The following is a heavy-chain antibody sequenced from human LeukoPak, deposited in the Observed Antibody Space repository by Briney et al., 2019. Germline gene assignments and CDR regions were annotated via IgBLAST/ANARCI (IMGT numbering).Heavy chain of an antibody. CDR2: ISSDGNNK. CDR3: AKAAYCTSTSCHFSGYAQRPLDS. D-gene: IGHD2-2*01. Sequence: GRSLRLSCVVSGFTFNTYGIHWVRQAPGKGLEWVAGISSDGNNKDYSDSVKGRFTISRDNSKNTLYLQMNSLRAEDTAVYYCAKAAYCTSTSCHFSGYAQRPLDSWGQGTLVTVSS. J-gene: IGHJ4*02. V-gene: IGHV3-30*18. CDR1: GFTFNTYG.